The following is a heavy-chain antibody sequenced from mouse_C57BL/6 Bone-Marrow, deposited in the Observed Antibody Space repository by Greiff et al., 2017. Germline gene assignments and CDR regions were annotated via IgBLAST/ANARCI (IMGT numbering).Heavy chain of an antibody. CDR3: AREGTTVSHYFDY. J-gene: IGHJ2*01. CDR1: GYTFTSYW. CDR2: IDPSDSYT. Sequence: VQLQQPGAELVKPGASVKLSCKASGYTFTSYWMQWVKQRPGQGLEWIGEIDPSDSYTNYNQKFKGKATLTVDTSSSTAYMQLSSLTSEDSAVXYRAREGTTVSHYFDYWGQGTTLTVSS. D-gene: IGHD1-1*01. V-gene: IGHV1-50*01.